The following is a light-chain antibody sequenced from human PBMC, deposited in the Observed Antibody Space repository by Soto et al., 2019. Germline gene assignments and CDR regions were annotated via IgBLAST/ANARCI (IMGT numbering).Light chain of an antibody. CDR2: KAS. Sequence: DIQMTQSPSTLSASVGDRVTITCRASQSISSWLAWYQQRPGKAPKLLIYKASNLESGVPSRFSGSGSGTELTLTISSLHPDDFATYYCQQYYTYPWTFVPGTKVEIK. V-gene: IGKV1-5*03. J-gene: IGKJ1*01. CDR3: QQYYTYPWT. CDR1: QSISSW.